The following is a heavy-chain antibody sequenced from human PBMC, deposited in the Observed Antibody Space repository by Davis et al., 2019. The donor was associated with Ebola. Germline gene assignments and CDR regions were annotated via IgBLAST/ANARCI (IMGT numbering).Heavy chain of an antibody. V-gene: IGHV3-48*03. D-gene: IGHD5-12*01. CDR1: GFTFSSYE. J-gene: IGHJ4*02. CDR2: ISSSGSTI. Sequence: GESLKISCAASGFTFSSYEMNWVRQAPGKGLEWVSYISSSGSTIYYADSVKGRFTISRDNAKNSLYLQMNSLRAEDTAVYYCARDLNDVDIVANYFDYWAREPWSPSPQ. CDR3: ARDLNDVDIVANYFDY.